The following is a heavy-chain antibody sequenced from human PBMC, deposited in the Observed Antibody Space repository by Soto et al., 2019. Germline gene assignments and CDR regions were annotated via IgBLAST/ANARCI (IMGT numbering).Heavy chain of an antibody. Sequence: EVQLVESGGGLVQPGGSLRLSCVVSGFTFSDHYMDWVRQAPGKGLEWVGRIRNKANSYTTVYAASVKGRFTISREDSKNSRYLQKNSLKIEDTAEYYCVRGPNSRYQGTTWDYWGEGTLVTVSS. CDR1: GFTFSDHY. D-gene: IGHD4-17*01. J-gene: IGHJ4*02. V-gene: IGHV3-72*01. CDR2: IRNKANSYTT. CDR3: VRGPNSRYQGTTWDY.